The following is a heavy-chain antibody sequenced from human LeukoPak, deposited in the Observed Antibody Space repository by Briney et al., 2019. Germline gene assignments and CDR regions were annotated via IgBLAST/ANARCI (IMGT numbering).Heavy chain of an antibody. CDR3: AARPAHWFDP. J-gene: IGHJ5*02. V-gene: IGHV4-34*01. Sequence: SETLSLTCAVYGGSFSGYYWSWIRQPPGKGLEWIGEINHSGSTNYNPSLKSRVTISVDTSKNQFSLKLSSVTAADTAVYYCAARPAHWFDPWGQGTLVTVSS. D-gene: IGHD6-25*01. CDR2: INHSGST. CDR1: GGSFSGYY.